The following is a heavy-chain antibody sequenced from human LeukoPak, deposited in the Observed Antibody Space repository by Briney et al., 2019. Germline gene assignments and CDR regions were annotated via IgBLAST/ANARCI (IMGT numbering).Heavy chain of an antibody. D-gene: IGHD3-22*01. J-gene: IGHJ4*02. CDR2: ISGSGGST. V-gene: IGHV3-23*01. CDR3: ATEYYYDSSGYFVVG. CDR1: GFTFSSYA. Sequence: GGSLRLSCAASGFTFSSYAMSWVRQAPGKGLEWVSAISGSGGSTYYADSVKGRFTISRDNSKNALYLQMNSLRAEDTAVYYCATEYYYDSSGYFVVGWGQGTLVTVSS.